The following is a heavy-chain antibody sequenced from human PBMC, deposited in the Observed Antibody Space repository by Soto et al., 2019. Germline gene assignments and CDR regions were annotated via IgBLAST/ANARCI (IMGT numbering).Heavy chain of an antibody. CDR2: IIPIFGTA. Sequence: QVQLVQSGAAEKKPGSSVKVSGKASGGTFSSYAISWVRQAPGQGLEWMGGIIPIFGTAYYAQKFQGRVTITSDNSTSPAYLELSSLRSEDTAVNYCAISATTVVNYDYYGMDVWGQGTTFTASS. V-gene: IGHV1-69*06. CDR1: GGTFSSYA. J-gene: IGHJ6*02. CDR3: AISATTVVNYDYYGMDV. D-gene: IGHD4-17*01.